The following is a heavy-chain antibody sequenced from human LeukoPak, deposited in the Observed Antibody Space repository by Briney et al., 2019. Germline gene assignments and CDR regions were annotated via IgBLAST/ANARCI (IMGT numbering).Heavy chain of an antibody. J-gene: IGHJ6*03. Sequence: ASVEVSCKASGYTFTGYYMHWVRQAPGQGFEWMGWINPNSGGTNYAQKFQGRVTMTRDTSISTAYMELSRLRSDDTAVYYCARANLYCSGGSCTHYYYYYMDVWGKGTTVTVSS. V-gene: IGHV1-2*02. CDR3: ARANLYCSGGSCTHYYYYYMDV. CDR1: GYTFTGYY. CDR2: INPNSGGT. D-gene: IGHD2-15*01.